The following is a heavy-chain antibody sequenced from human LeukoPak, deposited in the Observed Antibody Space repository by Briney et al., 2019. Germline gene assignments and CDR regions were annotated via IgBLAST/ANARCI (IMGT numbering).Heavy chain of an antibody. Sequence: GGSLRLSCAASGFTFSSYSMNWVRQAPGKGLEWVSSISSSSSYIYYADSVKGRFTISRDNAKNSLYLQMNSLRAEGTAVYHCARDSHYGNFVYWGQGTLVTVSS. J-gene: IGHJ4*02. V-gene: IGHV3-21*01. CDR1: GFTFSSYS. CDR2: ISSSSSYI. D-gene: IGHD4-17*01. CDR3: ARDSHYGNFVY.